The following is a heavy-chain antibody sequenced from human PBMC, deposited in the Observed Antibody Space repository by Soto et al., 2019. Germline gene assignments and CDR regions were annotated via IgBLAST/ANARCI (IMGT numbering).Heavy chain of an antibody. Sequence: PGGSLRLSCAASGFTFSSYGMHWVRQAPGKGLEWVAVISYDGSNKYYADSVKGRFTISRDNSKNTLYLQMNSLGAEDTAVYYCAKVRLTEKGEFDYWGQGILVTVSS. J-gene: IGHJ4*02. V-gene: IGHV3-30*18. CDR1: GFTFSSYG. CDR2: ISYDGSNK. CDR3: AKVRLTEKGEFDY. D-gene: IGHD1-26*01.